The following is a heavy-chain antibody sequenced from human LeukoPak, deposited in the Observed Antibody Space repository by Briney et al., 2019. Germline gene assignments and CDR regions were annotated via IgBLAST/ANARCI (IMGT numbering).Heavy chain of an antibody. CDR1: GFTFSSYE. Sequence: PGGSLRLSCAASGFTFSSYEMNWVRQAPGKGLEWVAVISYDGSNKYYADSVKGRFTISRDNSKNTLYLQMNSLRAEDTAVYYCARGQYYYDSSGHDYWGQGTLVTVSS. V-gene: IGHV3-30-3*01. J-gene: IGHJ4*02. CDR3: ARGQYYYDSSGHDY. D-gene: IGHD3-22*01. CDR2: ISYDGSNK.